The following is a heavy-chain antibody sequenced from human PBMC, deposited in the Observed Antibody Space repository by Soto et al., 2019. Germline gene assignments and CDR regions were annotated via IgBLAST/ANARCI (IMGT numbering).Heavy chain of an antibody. J-gene: IGHJ4*02. CDR2: ISPHNGNT. V-gene: IGHV1-18*01. Sequence: HVQLVQSGGELKKPGASVKVSCNTSGYTFNTYFITWVRQAPGQGLEWMGWISPHNGNTNYAEKLQGRVNMTADTITKTAYMELRNLRIDDTGVYYCARDTGNSFDYWGQGTPVTVSS. CDR1: GYTFNTYF. CDR3: ARDTGNSFDY.